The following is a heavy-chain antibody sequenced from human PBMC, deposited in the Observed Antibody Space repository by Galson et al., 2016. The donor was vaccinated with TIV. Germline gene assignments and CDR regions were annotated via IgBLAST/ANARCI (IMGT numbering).Heavy chain of an antibody. D-gene: IGHD3-22*01. CDR3: AKIDSSGYNYGGRFVY. CDR2: ISGGGGST. J-gene: IGHJ4*02. CDR1: GFTFSSHA. Sequence: SLRLSCAASGFTFSSHAITWVRQAPGKGLEWISAISGGGGSTYHTDSVKGRFTISRDISKNTVFLQMNSLRAEDTAVYYCAKIDSSGYNYGGRFVYWGQGTLVTVSS. V-gene: IGHV3-23*01.